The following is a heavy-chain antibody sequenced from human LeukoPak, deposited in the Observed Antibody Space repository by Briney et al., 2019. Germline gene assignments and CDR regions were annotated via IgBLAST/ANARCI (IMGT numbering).Heavy chain of an antibody. D-gene: IGHD3-22*01. CDR2: IYNIGSS. Sequence: SETLSLTCTVSDASISSYSWSWLRQPPGKGLEWIGYIYNIGSSNYNPSLKSRVTISADTSKNHFSLKLNSVTAADTAVYYCARHSPSKVVFDYWGQGTLVAVSS. J-gene: IGHJ4*02. V-gene: IGHV4-59*08. CDR3: ARHSPSKVVFDY. CDR1: DASISSYS.